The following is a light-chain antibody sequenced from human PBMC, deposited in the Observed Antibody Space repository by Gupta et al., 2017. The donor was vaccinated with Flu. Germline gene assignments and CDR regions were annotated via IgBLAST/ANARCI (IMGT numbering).Light chain of an antibody. CDR1: QAISNW. CDR2: DAS. CDR3: QQTNSFPLT. V-gene: IGKV1-12*01. Sequence: PSSVSATVGDRVTITCRASQAISNWLVWYQQKPGRAPDLLIYDASILQSGVPSRFSGSGSGTDFTLTISSLQPEDFATYYCQQTNSFPLTFGGRTKVEI. J-gene: IGKJ4*01.